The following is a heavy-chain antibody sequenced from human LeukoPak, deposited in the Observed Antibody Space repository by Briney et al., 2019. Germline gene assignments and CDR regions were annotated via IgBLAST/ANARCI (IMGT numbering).Heavy chain of an antibody. CDR3: TRDETGIDY. CDR2: INWNGDIT. D-gene: IGHD1-1*01. J-gene: IGHJ4*02. CDR1: GFIFDDFG. V-gene: IGHV3-20*04. Sequence: TGGSLRLSCAASGFIFDDFGMTWVRQAPGKGLEWVSSINWNGDITPYADSVKGRFTISRDNAKNALYLQMNSLRPEDTALYFCTRDETGIDYWGQGTLATVSS.